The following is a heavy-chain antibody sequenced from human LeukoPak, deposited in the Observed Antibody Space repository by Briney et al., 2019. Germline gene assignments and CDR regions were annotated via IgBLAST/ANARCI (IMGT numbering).Heavy chain of an antibody. CDR3: AKGDTGLVRRYYFDL. CDR2: ISGGGADT. D-gene: IGHD5-18*01. V-gene: IGHV3-23*01. Sequence: GGSLRLSCAASGFTFSNYAMSWVRQAPGKGLEWVAIISGGGADTYYADAVKGRFTISRDNSRNTLFLQMHSLRAEDTAVYYCAKGDTGLVRRYYFDLWGQGTLVTVSS. J-gene: IGHJ4*02. CDR1: GFTFSNYA.